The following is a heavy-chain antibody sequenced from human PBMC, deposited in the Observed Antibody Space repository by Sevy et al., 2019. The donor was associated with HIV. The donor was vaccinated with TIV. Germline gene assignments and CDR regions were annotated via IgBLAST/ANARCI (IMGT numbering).Heavy chain of an antibody. CDR1: GFTFSDYY. CDR3: ARDLQLDDSSGYYNVGHYFDY. Sequence: GGSLRLSCAASGFTFSDYYMSWIRQAPGKGLEWVSYSSSSGSTIYYADSVKGRFTISRDNAKNSLYLQMNSLRAEDTAVYYCARDLQLDDSSGYYNVGHYFDYWGREPWSPSPQ. V-gene: IGHV3-11*01. J-gene: IGHJ4*02. CDR2: SSSSGSTI. D-gene: IGHD3-22*01.